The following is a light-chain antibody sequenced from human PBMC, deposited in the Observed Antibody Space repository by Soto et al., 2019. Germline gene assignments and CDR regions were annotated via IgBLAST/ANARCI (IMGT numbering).Light chain of an antibody. V-gene: IGKV3-15*01. Sequence: EIVMTQSPATLSVSPGERATLSCSASQSVSSNLAWYQQKPGQAPRLLLYGASTRATGISTRFSGGGSGTEFTLTISGLQSEDSAVYYCQQYKSWPPITFGQGTRLEIK. CDR1: QSVSSN. J-gene: IGKJ5*01. CDR2: GAS. CDR3: QQYKSWPPIT.